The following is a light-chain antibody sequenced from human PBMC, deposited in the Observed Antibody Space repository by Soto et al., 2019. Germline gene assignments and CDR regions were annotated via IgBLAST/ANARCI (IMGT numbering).Light chain of an antibody. Sequence: DIQMTQSPSTLSGSVGDRVTITCRASQTISSWLAWYQQKPGKAPKLLIYKASTLKSGVPSRFSGSGSGTEFTLTISSLQPDDFATYYCQHYKIYSEAFXQGSKADIK. J-gene: IGKJ1*01. V-gene: IGKV1-5*03. CDR3: QHYKIYSEA. CDR1: QTISSW. CDR2: KAS.